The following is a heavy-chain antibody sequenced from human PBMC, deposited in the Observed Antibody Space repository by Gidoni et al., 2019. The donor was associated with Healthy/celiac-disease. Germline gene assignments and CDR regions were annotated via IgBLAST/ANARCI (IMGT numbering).Heavy chain of an antibody. CDR2: ISSSSSYI. Sequence: EVQLVESGGGLVTPGWSLSLSCAASGFTFSSYSMYGVRQAPGKGLEWVSSISSSSSYIDYVDSVKGRFTISRDNAKNSLYLQMNSLRAEDTAVYYCARSPGIEDYWGQGTLVTVSS. J-gene: IGHJ4*02. D-gene: IGHD6-13*01. CDR3: ARSPGIEDY. CDR1: GFTFSSYS. V-gene: IGHV3-21*01.